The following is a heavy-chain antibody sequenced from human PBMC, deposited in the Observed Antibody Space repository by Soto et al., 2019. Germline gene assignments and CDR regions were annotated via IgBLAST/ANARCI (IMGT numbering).Heavy chain of an antibody. CDR1: GGSISSYY. V-gene: IGHV4-59*08. J-gene: IGHJ6*03. CDR3: ARHFWGSETDYYYYYMDV. Sequence: KQSPTLSLTCTVSGGSISSYYWSWIRQPPGKGLEWIGYIYYSGSTNYNPSLKSRVTISVDTSKNQFSLKLSSVTAADTAVYYCARHFWGSETDYYYYYMDVWGKGTTVTVSS. D-gene: IGHD3-10*01. CDR2: IYYSGST.